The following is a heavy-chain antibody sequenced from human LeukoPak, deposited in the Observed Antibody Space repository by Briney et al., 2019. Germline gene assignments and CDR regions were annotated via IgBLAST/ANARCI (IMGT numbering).Heavy chain of an antibody. CDR3: APLGGSSGWRFDY. D-gene: IGHD6-19*01. CDR2: ISGSGGST. J-gene: IGHJ4*02. Sequence: PGGSLRLSSAASGLTFSSYAMSWVRQAPGKGLEWVSAISGSGGSTYYADSVKGRFTISRDNSKNTLYLQMNGLRAEDTAVYYCAPLGGSSGWRFDYWGQGTLVTVSS. CDR1: GLTFSSYA. V-gene: IGHV3-23*01.